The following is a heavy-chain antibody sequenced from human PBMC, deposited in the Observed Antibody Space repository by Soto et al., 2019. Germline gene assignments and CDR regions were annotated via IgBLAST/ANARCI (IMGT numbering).Heavy chain of an antibody. CDR3: AREDYYDSSGSDAFDI. Sequence: GGSLRLSCAASGFTFSSYEMNWVRQAPGKGLEWVSYISSSGSTIYYADSVKGRFTISRDNAKNSLYLQMNSLRAEDTAVYYGAREDYYDSSGSDAFDIWGQGTMVTVSS. CDR2: ISSSGSTI. V-gene: IGHV3-48*03. D-gene: IGHD3-22*01. CDR1: GFTFSSYE. J-gene: IGHJ3*02.